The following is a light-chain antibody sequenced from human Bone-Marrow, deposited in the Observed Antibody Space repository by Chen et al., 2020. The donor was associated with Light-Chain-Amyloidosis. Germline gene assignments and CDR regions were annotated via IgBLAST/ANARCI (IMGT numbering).Light chain of an antibody. CDR2: STS. CDR3: QQSYTSPFT. J-gene: IGKJ3*01. Sequence: DIQMTQTPSSLSASVGDRVTITCRASQTISIYVNWYQQKPGIAPKLLIFSTSTLQSGVPSRFSGSGSGPDFTLTINSLQPEDFASYYCQQSYTSPFTIVPGT. V-gene: IGKV1-39*01. CDR1: QTISIY.